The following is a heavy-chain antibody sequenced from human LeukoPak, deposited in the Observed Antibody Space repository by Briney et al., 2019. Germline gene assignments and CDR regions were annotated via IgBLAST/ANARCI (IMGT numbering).Heavy chain of an antibody. V-gene: IGHV4-34*01. CDR2: INHSGST. CDR1: GGSFSGYY. Sequence: SETLSLTCAVYGGSFSGYYWSWICQPPGKGLEWIGEINHSGSTNYNPSLKSRVTISVDTSKNQFSLKLSSVTAADTAVYYCARGRSRGYFDYWGQGTLVTVSS. D-gene: IGHD6-13*01. CDR3: ARGRSRGYFDY. J-gene: IGHJ4*02.